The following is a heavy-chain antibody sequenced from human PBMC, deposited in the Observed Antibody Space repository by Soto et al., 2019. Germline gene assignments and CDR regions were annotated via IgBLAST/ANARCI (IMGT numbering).Heavy chain of an antibody. CDR2: ISSGSTI. J-gene: IGHJ6*02. Sequence: AGGSLRLSCAASGFTFSDYYMSWIRQAPGKGLEWVSYISSGSTIYYADSVKGRFTISRDNAKNSLYLQMNSLRAEDTAVYYCARDLRDGYNYGPYYYYGMDVWGQGTTVTVSS. V-gene: IGHV3-11*01. CDR3: ARDLRDGYNYGPYYYYGMDV. CDR1: GFTFSDYY. D-gene: IGHD5-12*01.